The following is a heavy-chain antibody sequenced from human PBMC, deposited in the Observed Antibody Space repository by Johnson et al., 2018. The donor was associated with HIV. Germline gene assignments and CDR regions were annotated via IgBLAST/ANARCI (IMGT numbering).Heavy chain of an antibody. CDR3: ARLNIAFDI. D-gene: IGHD2/OR15-2a*01. J-gene: IGHJ3*02. V-gene: IGHV3-33*01. CDR2: TWYDGSNK. Sequence: QVQLVESGGGVVQPGRSLRLSCAASGYTFSSYGMHWVRQAPGKELEWVAVTWYDGSNKYYVDSVKGRFTISRDNAKKSLYLQMNSLRVEDTAVYYCARLNIAFDIWGQGTLVTVSS. CDR1: GYTFSSYG.